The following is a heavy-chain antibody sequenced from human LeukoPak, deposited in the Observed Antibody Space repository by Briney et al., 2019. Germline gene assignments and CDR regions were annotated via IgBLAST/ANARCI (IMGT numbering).Heavy chain of an antibody. D-gene: IGHD5-24*01. CDR2: IYSGGSI. CDR1: GFTVNSNY. V-gene: IGHV3-66*01. Sequence: GGSLRLSCAASGFTVNSNYMTWVRQAPGKGLERVSVIYSGGSILYADSVKGRFTISRDNSKNTLYLQMNSLRAEDTAVYYCARALRDGYNRGFDYWGQGTLVTVSS. J-gene: IGHJ4*02. CDR3: ARALRDGYNRGFDY.